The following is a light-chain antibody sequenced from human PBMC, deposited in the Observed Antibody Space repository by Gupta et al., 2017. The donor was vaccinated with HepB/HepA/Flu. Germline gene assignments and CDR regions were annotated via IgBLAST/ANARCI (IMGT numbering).Light chain of an antibody. Sequence: SVLTQPPSASGTPGQRVTISCSGSNSNIGSNTVSWYQQLPGTAPKLLIYSNNQRPSGVPDRFSGSKSGTSASLAISGLQSEDEADYYCAAWDDSLNGSVVFGGGTKLTVL. V-gene: IGLV1-44*01. CDR3: AAWDDSLNGSVV. CDR1: NSNIGSNT. J-gene: IGLJ2*01. CDR2: SNN.